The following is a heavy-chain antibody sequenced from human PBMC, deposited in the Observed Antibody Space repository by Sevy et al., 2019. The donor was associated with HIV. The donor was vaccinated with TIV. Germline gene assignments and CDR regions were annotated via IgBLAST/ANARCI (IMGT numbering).Heavy chain of an antibody. V-gene: IGHV3-23*01. CDR3: AKALNPALESMLEVNLRSLKGFDV. Sequence: GGSLRLSCAASGFTFNTHAMNWVRQAPGKGLEWVSVISGPGYGTNYADSVKGRFTISRDNSKNTLFLQMNSLGDDETAVYYCAKALNPALESMLEVNLRSLKGFDVWGQGTMVTVSS. J-gene: IGHJ3*01. CDR2: ISGPGYGT. D-gene: IGHD3-22*01. CDR1: GFTFNTHA.